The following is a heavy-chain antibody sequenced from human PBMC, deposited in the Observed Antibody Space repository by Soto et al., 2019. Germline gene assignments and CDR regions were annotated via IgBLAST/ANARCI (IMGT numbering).Heavy chain of an antibody. V-gene: IGHV1-24*01. CDR1: GYPLTELS. J-gene: IGHJ4*02. CDR3: ATLKPNYSYDSSGYYY. Sequence: QVQLVQSGAEVKKPGASVKVSCKVSGYPLTELSMHWVRQAPGKGLEWMGGFDPEDGETIYAQRFQGRVTMTEDTSTDTAYMELSSLRSVDTAVYYCATLKPNYSYDSSGYYYWGQGTLVSVSS. CDR2: FDPEDGET. D-gene: IGHD3-22*01.